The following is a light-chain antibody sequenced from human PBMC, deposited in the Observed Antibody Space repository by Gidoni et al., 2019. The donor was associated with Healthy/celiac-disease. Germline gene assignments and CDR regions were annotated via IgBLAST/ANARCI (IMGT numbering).Light chain of an antibody. J-gene: IGKJ2*01. V-gene: IGKV1-39*01. Sequence: PMTQTPSSLSASVGDRVTITCRASQSISSYLNWYQQKPGKAPKLLIYAASSLQSGVPSRFSGSRSGTDFTLTISSLQPEDVAAYYCQQNYSTSRTFGQGTKLEIK. CDR3: QQNYSTSRT. CDR1: QSISSY. CDR2: AAS.